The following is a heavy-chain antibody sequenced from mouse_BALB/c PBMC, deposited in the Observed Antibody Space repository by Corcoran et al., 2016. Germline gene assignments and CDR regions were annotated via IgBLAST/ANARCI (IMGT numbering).Heavy chain of an antibody. D-gene: IGHD2-1*01. CDR3: ARRRSSGKYVFDY. V-gene: IGHV1-18*01. Sequence: EVQLQQSGPELVKTGASLKISCKASDYSFTGYTMNWVKQSHGKNLEWIGLINPYNGGTSYNQKFKGKATLTVDKSSSTAYMELLSLTSEDSAVYYCARRRSSGKYVFDYWGQGTTLTVSS. CDR2: INPYNGGT. CDR1: DYSFTGYT. J-gene: IGHJ2*01.